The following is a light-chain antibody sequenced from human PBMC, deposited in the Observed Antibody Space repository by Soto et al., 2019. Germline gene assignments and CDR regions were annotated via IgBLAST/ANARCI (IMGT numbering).Light chain of an antibody. V-gene: IGLV2-11*01. Sequence: QSVLTQPASVSGSPGQAITISCTGTSSDIGGYNYVSWYQQHPGKAPKLMIYTVTNRPSGVPDRFSGSKSDNTASLTISGLQADDEADYYCCSYAGSSSYVFGTGTKVTVL. J-gene: IGLJ1*01. CDR3: CSYAGSSSYV. CDR2: TVT. CDR1: SSDIGGYNY.